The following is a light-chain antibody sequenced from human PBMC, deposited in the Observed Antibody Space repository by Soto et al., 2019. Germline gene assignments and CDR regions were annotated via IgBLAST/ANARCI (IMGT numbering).Light chain of an antibody. CDR1: ELGNKY. CDR3: QAWDSGTAV. V-gene: IGLV3-1*01. Sequence: SYELTQSPSVSVSPGQTASITCSGDELGNKYVCWYQQKPGQSPVLVIYQDTKRPSGIPERFSGSNSGNTATLTISGTQALDEADYYCQAWDSGTAVFGTGTKLTVL. CDR2: QDT. J-gene: IGLJ1*01.